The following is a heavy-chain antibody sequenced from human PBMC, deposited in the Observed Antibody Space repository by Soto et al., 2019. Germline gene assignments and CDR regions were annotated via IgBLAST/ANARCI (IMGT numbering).Heavy chain of an antibody. J-gene: IGHJ4*02. V-gene: IGHV4-30-4*01. CDR1: GGSISSGDYY. CDR2: IYYSGSS. CDR3: ARGRTSSPTPGDY. D-gene: IGHD2-2*01. Sequence: SETLSLTCTVSGGSISSGDYYWSWIRQPPGKGLEWIGYIYYSGSSYYNPSLKSRVTISVDTSKNQFSLNLSSVTAADTAVYYCARGRTSSPTPGDYWGQGTLVTVSS.